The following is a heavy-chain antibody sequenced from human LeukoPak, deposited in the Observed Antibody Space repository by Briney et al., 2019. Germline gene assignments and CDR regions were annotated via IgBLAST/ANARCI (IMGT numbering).Heavy chain of an antibody. J-gene: IGHJ4*02. CDR2: IYYSGST. CDR3: AREGVGATGSYS. V-gene: IGHV4-31*03. CDR1: GGSISSGGYY. D-gene: IGHD1-26*01. Sequence: SQTLSLTCTVSGGSISSGGYYWSWIRQHPGKGLEWIGYIYYSGSTYYNPSLKSRVTISVDTSQTQFSLKLSSVTAADTAVYYCAREGVGATGSYSWGQGTPATVSS.